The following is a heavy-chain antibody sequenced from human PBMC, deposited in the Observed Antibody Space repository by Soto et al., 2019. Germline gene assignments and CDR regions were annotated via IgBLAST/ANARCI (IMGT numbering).Heavy chain of an antibody. CDR3: TTDQYSSSWYGDYYYGMDV. D-gene: IGHD6-13*01. Sequence: EVQLVESGGGLVKPGGSLRLSCAASGFTFSNAWMSWVRQAPGKGLEWVGRIKSKTDGGTTDYAAPVKGRFTISRDDSKNTLYLQMNSLKTEDTDVYYCTTDQYSSSWYGDYYYGMDVWGQGTTVTVSS. CDR2: IKSKTDGGTT. J-gene: IGHJ6*02. V-gene: IGHV3-15*01. CDR1: GFTFSNAW.